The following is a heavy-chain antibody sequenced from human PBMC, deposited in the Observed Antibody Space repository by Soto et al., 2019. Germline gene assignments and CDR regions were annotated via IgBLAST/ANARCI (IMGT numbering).Heavy chain of an antibody. Sequence: EVQLVESGGALVKPGGSLRLSCAASGFTFSNAWMSWFRQAPGKGLEWVGRIKSKTDCGTTEYAAPVKGRSTISSDDSKNTLYLQMNSLQTEDTAVYYCTPATRSDYWGQGTLVTVSS. CDR1: GFTFSNAW. J-gene: IGHJ4*02. CDR2: IKSKTDCGTT. CDR3: TPATRSDY. D-gene: IGHD2-2*01. V-gene: IGHV3-15*02.